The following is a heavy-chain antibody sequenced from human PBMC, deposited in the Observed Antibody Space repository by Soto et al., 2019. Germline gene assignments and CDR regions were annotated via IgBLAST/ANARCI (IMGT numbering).Heavy chain of an antibody. CDR3: ARDNLALRNFDY. Sequence: SETLSLTCTVSGDSVSSYYWSWIRQPAGKGLEWIGRIYNSGFTNYNPSLKSRLTMSIDTSRNQFSLELTSVTAADTAVYYCARDNLALRNFDYWGQGTLVTVSS. J-gene: IGHJ4*02. V-gene: IGHV4-4*07. CDR2: IYNSGFT. CDR1: GDSVSSYY. D-gene: IGHD4-17*01.